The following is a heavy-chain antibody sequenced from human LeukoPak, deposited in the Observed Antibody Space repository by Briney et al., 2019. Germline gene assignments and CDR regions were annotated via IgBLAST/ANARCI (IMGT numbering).Heavy chain of an antibody. CDR1: GFTFSSYA. Sequence: PGGSLRLSCAASGFTFSSYAMHWVRQAPGKGLEWVAVISYDGSNKFYADSVKGRFTISRDNSKNTLYLQMNSLRAEDTAVYYCARARLLGYEHAFDIWGQGTMVTVSS. D-gene: IGHD3-22*01. CDR2: ISYDGSNK. J-gene: IGHJ3*02. V-gene: IGHV3-30-3*01. CDR3: ARARLLGYEHAFDI.